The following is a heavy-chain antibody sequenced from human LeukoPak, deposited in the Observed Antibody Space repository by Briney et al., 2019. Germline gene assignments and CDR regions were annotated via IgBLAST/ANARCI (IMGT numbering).Heavy chain of an antibody. V-gene: IGHV1-69*05. CDR3: ARGELVAAAGAAWFDP. CDR2: IIPIFGTA. CDR1: GGTFSSYA. J-gene: IGHJ5*02. D-gene: IGHD6-13*01. Sequence: SVKVSCKASGGTFSSYAISWVRQAPGQGLEWMGRIIPIFGTANYAQKFQGRVTITTDESTSTAYMELSSLRSEDTAVYYCARGELVAAAGAAWFDPWGLGTLVTVSS.